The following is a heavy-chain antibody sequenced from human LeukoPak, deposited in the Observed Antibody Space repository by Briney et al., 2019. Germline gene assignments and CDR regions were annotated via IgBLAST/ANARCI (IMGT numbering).Heavy chain of an antibody. CDR1: GFTFSDHA. J-gene: IGHJ4*02. Sequence: PGGSLRLSCAVSGFTFSDHAMTWVRQAPGKGLERVSSISGSGGTTHYADSVKGRFTISKDKSKSTLYLQVNSLRVEDTAVYYCAKGDTMTTRGRYFDYWGQGTLVTVSS. CDR3: AKGDTMTTRGRYFDY. D-gene: IGHD4-17*01. V-gene: IGHV3-23*01. CDR2: ISGSGGTT.